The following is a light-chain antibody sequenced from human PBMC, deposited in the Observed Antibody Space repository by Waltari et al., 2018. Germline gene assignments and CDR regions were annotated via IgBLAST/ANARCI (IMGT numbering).Light chain of an antibody. Sequence: EIVMTQSPATLSLSPGERATLSCRASQSVSSSYLSWYQQKPGQAPRLLIYGAFTRATGIPARFSGSGSGTDFTLTISSLQPEDFAVYYCQQDYNLPGTFGQGTKVEIK. CDR3: QQDYNLPGT. CDR1: QSVSSSY. J-gene: IGKJ1*01. V-gene: IGKV3D-7*01. CDR2: GAF.